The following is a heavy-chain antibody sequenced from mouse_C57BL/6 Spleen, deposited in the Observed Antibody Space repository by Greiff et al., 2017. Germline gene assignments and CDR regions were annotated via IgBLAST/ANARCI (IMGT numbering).Heavy chain of an antibody. CDR1: GYTFTDYN. V-gene: IGHV1-18*01. Sequence: VQLQQSGPELVKPGASVKIPCKASGYTFTDYNMDWVKQSHGKSLEWIGDINPNNGGTIYNQKFKGKATLTVDKSSSTAYMELRSLTSEDTAVYYCARSVYYVIPTRYFDVWGTGTTVTVSS. CDR3: ARSVYYVIPTRYFDV. J-gene: IGHJ1*03. D-gene: IGHD2-1*01. CDR2: INPNNGGT.